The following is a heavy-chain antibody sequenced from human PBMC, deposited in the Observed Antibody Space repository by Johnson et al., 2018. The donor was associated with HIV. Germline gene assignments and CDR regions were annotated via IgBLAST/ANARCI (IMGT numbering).Heavy chain of an antibody. CDR3: AKDHAPAYYYDSRGPWGAFDI. CDR1: GFTFSSYA. D-gene: IGHD3-22*01. V-gene: IGHV3-30*04. Sequence: VQLVESGGGVVQPGRSLRLSCAASGFTFSSYAMHWVRQAPGKGLEWVAVISYDGSNKYYADSVKGRFTISRDNSKNTLYLQMNSLRAEDTAVYYCAKDHAPAYYYDSRGPWGAFDIWGQGTMVTVSS. J-gene: IGHJ3*02. CDR2: ISYDGSNK.